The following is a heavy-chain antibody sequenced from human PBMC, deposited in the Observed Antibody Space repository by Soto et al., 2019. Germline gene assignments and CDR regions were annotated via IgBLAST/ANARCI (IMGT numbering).Heavy chain of an antibody. CDR2: INHSGST. J-gene: IGHJ6*02. Sequence: SETLSLTCAVYGGSFSGYYWSLIRQPPGKGLEWIGEINHSGSTNYNTSLKSRVTISVDTSKNQFSLKLSSVTAADTAVYYCARGRVRGVQAAMWGSYYYYYYGMDVWGQGTTVTVSS. CDR1: GGSFSGYY. V-gene: IGHV4-34*01. CDR3: ARGRVRGVQAAMWGSYYYYYYGMDV. D-gene: IGHD2-2*01.